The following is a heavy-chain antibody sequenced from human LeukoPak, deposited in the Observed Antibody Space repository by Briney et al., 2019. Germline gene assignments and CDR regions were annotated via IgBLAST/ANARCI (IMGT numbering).Heavy chain of an antibody. J-gene: IGHJ6*04. CDR3: ARHVYGKGMYV. CDR1: GDFLSGYY. D-gene: IGHD4-17*01. CDR2: IYSSGGT. V-gene: IGHV4-59*08. Sequence: SETLSLTCTVSGDFLSGYYWGWIRQPPGKGLECLGYIYSSGGTAYNPSLKSRLTISIDTSKNQFSLTLTSVTAADTAIYYCARHVYGKGMYVWGKGTTVTVSS.